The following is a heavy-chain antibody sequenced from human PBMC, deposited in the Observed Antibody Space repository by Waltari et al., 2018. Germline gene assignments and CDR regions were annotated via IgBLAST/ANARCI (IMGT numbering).Heavy chain of an antibody. CDR3: AKGGSWEQLGY. V-gene: IGHV3-23*03. CDR1: GFTFSSYA. J-gene: IGHJ4*02. Sequence: EVQLLESGGGLVQPGGSLRLSCAASGFTFSSYAMSWVRQAPGKGLEWVSVIYSGGSSTYYADSVKGRFTISRDNSKNTLYLQMNSLRAEDTAVYYCAKGGSWEQLGYWGQGTLVTVSS. CDR2: IYSGGSST. D-gene: IGHD1-26*01.